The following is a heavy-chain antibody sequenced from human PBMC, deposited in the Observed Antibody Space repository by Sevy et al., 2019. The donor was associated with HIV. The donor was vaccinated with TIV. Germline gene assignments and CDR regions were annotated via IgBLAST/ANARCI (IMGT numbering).Heavy chain of an antibody. Sequence: GGSLRLSCAASGFTFSTYAMTWVRQAPGKGLEWVSVISFSGGSTYYADSVKGRFTISRDNSKNTLYLQMISLRAEDTAVYYCAKDRVSGTYHTGDFDYRGQGTLVTVSS. D-gene: IGHD3-16*02. CDR3: AKDRVSGTYHTGDFDY. J-gene: IGHJ4*02. CDR1: GFTFSTYA. V-gene: IGHV3-23*01. CDR2: ISFSGGST.